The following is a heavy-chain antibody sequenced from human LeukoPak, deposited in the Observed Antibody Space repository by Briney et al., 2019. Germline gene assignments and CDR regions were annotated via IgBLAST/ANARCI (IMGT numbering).Heavy chain of an antibody. J-gene: IGHJ5*02. CDR3: ARDSALWFGELS. V-gene: IGHV3-30-3*01. Sequence: GGSLRLSCAASGFTFSSYAMHWVRQAPGKGLEWVAVISYDGSNKYYADSVKGRFTISRDNSKNTLYLQMNSLRAEDTAVYYCARDSALWFGELSWGQGTLVTVSS. D-gene: IGHD3-10*01. CDR1: GFTFSSYA. CDR2: ISYDGSNK.